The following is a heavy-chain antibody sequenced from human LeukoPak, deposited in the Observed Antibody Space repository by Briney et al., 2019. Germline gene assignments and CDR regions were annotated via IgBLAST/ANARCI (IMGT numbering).Heavy chain of an antibody. V-gene: IGHV1-46*01. D-gene: IGHD3-10*01. CDR3: ASPYGSGRTYYYYAMDV. Sequence: GASVKVSCKASGYTFTSYYIHWVRQAPGQGLEWMGIINPSGGGTSSAQKFQGRVTMTRDTSTSTVYMELSSLRSEDTAVYYCASPYGSGRTYYYYAMDVWGQGTTVTVSS. J-gene: IGHJ6*02. CDR1: GYTFTSYY. CDR2: INPSGGGT.